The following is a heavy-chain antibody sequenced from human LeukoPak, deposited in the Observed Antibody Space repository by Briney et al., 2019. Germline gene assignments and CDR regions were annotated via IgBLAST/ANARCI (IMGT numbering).Heavy chain of an antibody. CDR2: ITSGGRTT. CDR3: TRDNSGSIDY. CDR1: GFKFSSYY. D-gene: IGHD2-21*01. J-gene: IGHJ4*02. Sequence: PGGSLRLSCTASGFKFSSYYMSWVRQTPGKGLLWVSLITSGGRTTTYADSVKGRFTISRDNAKNTLYLQLNNLGAEDTALYYCTRDNSGSIDYWGQGALVTVSS. V-gene: IGHV3-74*01.